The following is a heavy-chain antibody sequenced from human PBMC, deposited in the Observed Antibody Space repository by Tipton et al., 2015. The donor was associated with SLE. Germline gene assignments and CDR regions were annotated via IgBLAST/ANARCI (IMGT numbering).Heavy chain of an antibody. V-gene: IGHV3-23*01. J-gene: IGHJ6*02. CDR1: GFTVSGYE. Sequence: SLRLSCVASGFTVSGYEMNWVRQAPGKGLEWVSYISAGAVVLHYADSVRGRFTISRESSKNTLYLQMNSLRVEDTAVYYCAKALPGDYSSMDVWGQGTTVTVSS. CDR2: ISAGAVVL. CDR3: AKALPGDYSSMDV. D-gene: IGHD7-27*01.